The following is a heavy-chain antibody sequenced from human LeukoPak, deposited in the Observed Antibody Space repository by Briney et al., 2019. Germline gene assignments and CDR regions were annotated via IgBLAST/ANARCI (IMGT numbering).Heavy chain of an antibody. CDR3: ARDPRYYGSGNYYMFDY. CDR1: GYTFTGYY. D-gene: IGHD3-10*01. CDR2: INPNSGGT. J-gene: IGHJ4*02. Sequence: GASVKVSCKASGYTFTGYYMHWLRQAPGQGLEWMGWINPNSGGTNYAQKFQGRVTMTRDTSISTAYMELSRLRSDDTAMYYCARDPRYYGSGNYYMFDYWGQGTLVTVSS. V-gene: IGHV1-2*02.